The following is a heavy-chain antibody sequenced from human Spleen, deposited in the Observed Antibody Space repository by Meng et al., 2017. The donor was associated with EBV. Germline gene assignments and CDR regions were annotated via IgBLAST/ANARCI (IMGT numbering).Heavy chain of an antibody. V-gene: IGHV1-69*01. Sequence: QGQWLHSRDEGEKPGAYVKVSCRTSGGTFRSDAVSWVRQALGQGLEWMGGLIPMVGAPHYAQKFQGRVTIIADESTSTHSMELNSLRSEDTAMYYCASESGRGFTPDYWGQGTLVTVSS. J-gene: IGHJ4*02. CDR3: ASESGRGFTPDY. CDR2: LIPMVGAP. CDR1: GGTFRSDA. D-gene: IGHD3-10*01.